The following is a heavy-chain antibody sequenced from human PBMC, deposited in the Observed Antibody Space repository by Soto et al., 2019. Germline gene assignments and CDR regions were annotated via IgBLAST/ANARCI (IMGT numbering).Heavy chain of an antibody. Sequence: GGSLRLSCAASGFTFSSYAMHWVRQAPGKGLEWVAVISYDGSNKYYADSVKGRFTISRDNSKNTLYLQMNSLGAEDTAVYYCARDSGEVGFYYYGMDVWGQGTTVTVSS. D-gene: IGHD1-26*01. J-gene: IGHJ6*02. CDR2: ISYDGSNK. CDR3: ARDSGEVGFYYYGMDV. CDR1: GFTFSSYA. V-gene: IGHV3-30-3*01.